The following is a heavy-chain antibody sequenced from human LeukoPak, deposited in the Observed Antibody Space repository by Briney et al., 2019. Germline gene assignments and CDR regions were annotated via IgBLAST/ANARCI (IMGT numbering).Heavy chain of an antibody. CDR1: DGSLSSYY. CDR3: ARVAAPIAVAGTGAFDI. Sequence: SETLPLTCTVSDGSLSSYYWSWIRQTPGKGLEWIGYIYYSGSAHYNPSLKSRVTISVDTSKNQFSLKVTSVTATDTAVYYCARVAAPIAVAGTGAFDIWGQGTLVTVSS. D-gene: IGHD6-19*01. V-gene: IGHV4-59*01. CDR2: IYYSGSA. J-gene: IGHJ3*02.